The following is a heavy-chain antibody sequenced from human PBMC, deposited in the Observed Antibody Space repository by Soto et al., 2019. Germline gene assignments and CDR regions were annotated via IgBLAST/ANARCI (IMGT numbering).Heavy chain of an antibody. CDR3: ARNIVVVPAAIYYYYGMDV. CDR1: GGTFSSYA. Sequence: QVPLVQSGAEVKKPGSSVKVSCKASGGTFSSYAISWVRQAPGQGLEWMGGIIPIFGTANYAQKFQGRVTITADESTSTAYMELSSLRSEDTAVYYCARNIVVVPAAIYYYYGMDVWGQGTTVTVSS. CDR2: IIPIFGTA. V-gene: IGHV1-69*01. J-gene: IGHJ6*02. D-gene: IGHD2-2*01.